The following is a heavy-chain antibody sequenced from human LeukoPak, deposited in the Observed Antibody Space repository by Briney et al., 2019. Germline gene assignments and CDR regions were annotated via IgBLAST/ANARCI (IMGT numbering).Heavy chain of an antibody. CDR1: GGSISSYY. CDR2: IYYSGST. CDR3: ARQLYCSSTSCYFDYGMDI. J-gene: IGHJ6*02. Sequence: SETLSLTCTASGGSISSYYWSWIRQPPGKGLEWIGYIYYSGSTNYNPSLKSRVTISVDTSKNQFSLKLSSVAAADTAVYYCARQLYCSSTSCYFDYGMDIWGQGTTVTVSS. D-gene: IGHD2-2*01. V-gene: IGHV4-59*01.